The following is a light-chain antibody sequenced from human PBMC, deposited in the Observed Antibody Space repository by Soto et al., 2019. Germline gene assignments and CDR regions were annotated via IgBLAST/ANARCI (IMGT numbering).Light chain of an antibody. CDR3: RSYAGRRNV. Sequence: QSALTQPPSASGSPGQSVAISCTGTSSDVGGYNYVSWYQQHPGKAPKLMIYEVNKRPSGVPGRFSGSKSGNTASLTVSGLQAEDEDDYYSRSYAGRRNVFGTGTKVTGL. V-gene: IGLV2-8*01. CDR2: EVN. J-gene: IGLJ1*01. CDR1: SSDVGGYNY.